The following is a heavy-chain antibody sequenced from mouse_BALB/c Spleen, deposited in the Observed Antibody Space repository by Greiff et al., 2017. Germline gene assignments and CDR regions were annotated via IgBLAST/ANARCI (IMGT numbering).Heavy chain of an antibody. V-gene: IGHV5-6-5*01. CDR1: GFTFSSYA. CDR2: ISSGGST. J-gene: IGHJ4*01. CDR3: ARGVYYGSSYAMDY. D-gene: IGHD1-1*01. Sequence: EVKLMESGGGLVKPGGSLKLSCAASGFTFSSYAMSWVRQTPEKRLEWVASISSGGSTYYPDSVKGRFTISRDNARNILYLQMSSLRSEDTAMYYCARGVYYGSSYAMDYWGQGTSVTVSS.